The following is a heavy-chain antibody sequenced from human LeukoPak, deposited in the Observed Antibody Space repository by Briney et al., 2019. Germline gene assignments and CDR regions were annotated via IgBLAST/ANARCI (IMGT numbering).Heavy chain of an antibody. CDR2: INPNTGGT. CDR1: GYTFTGYY. Sequence: GASVKVSCKASGYTFTGYYMHWVRQAPGQGLEWMGWINPNTGGTNYAQKFQGRVTLTRDTSISTAYMDLGRLRSDDTAVYYCVRGDPSLSPSYYGYMDVWGKGTTVTVSS. CDR3: VRGDPSLSPSYYGYMDV. D-gene: IGHD3-10*01. V-gene: IGHV1-2*02. J-gene: IGHJ6*03.